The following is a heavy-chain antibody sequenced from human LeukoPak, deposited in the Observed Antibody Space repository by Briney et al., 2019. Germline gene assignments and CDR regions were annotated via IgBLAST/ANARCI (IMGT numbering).Heavy chain of an antibody. Sequence: QPGRSLRLSCAASRFTFRSYPMHWVRQAPGKGLEWVAVISTDGSDKHYRDSVKGRFTISRDNSKNTLYLQMNSLRAEDTAVYYCVRDSAVAAANYYFDYWGQGTLVTVSP. D-gene: IGHD2-15*01. J-gene: IGHJ4*02. CDR1: RFTFRSYP. CDR2: ISTDGSDK. CDR3: VRDSAVAAANYYFDY. V-gene: IGHV3-30-3*01.